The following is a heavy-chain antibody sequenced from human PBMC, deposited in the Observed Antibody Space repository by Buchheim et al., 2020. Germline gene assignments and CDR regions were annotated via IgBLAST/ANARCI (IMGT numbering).Heavy chain of an antibody. D-gene: IGHD3-22*01. CDR1: GGSISSYY. J-gene: IGHJ4*02. Sequence: QVQLQESGPGLVKPSETLSLTCTVSGGSISSYYWSWIRQPPGKGLEWIGYIYYSGSTYYNPSLKSRVTISVDTSKNQFSLKLSSVTAADTAVYYCARAGGYYYDSSGYYAFDYWGQGTL. V-gene: IGHV4-30-4*08. CDR2: IYYSGST. CDR3: ARAGGYYYDSSGYYAFDY.